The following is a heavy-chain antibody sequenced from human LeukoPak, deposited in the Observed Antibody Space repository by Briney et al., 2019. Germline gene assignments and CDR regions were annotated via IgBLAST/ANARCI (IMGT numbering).Heavy chain of an antibody. D-gene: IGHD3-10*01. CDR2: ISAYNGNT. V-gene: IGHV1-18*01. J-gene: IGHJ3*02. CDR3: ARDYGSGSYNPDAFDI. Sequence: GASVKVSCKASGYTFTSYGISWVRQAPGQGLEWMGWISAYNGNTNYAQKLRGRVTMTTDTSTSTAYMELRGLRSDDTAVYYCARDYGSGSYNPDAFDIWGQGTMVTVSS. CDR1: GYTFTSYG.